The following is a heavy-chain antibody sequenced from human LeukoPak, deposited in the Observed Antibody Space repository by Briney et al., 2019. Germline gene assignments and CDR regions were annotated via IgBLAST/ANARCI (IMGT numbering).Heavy chain of an antibody. V-gene: IGHV1-69*04. Sequence: GASVKVSCKASVYTFTSYDINWVRQAPGQGLEWMGRIIPILGIANYAQKFQGRVTITADKSTSTAYMELSSLRSEDTAVYYCARAVTGKSIYYYYGMDVWGQGTTVTVSS. D-gene: IGHD1-14*01. CDR1: VYTFTSYD. J-gene: IGHJ6*02. CDR2: IIPILGIA. CDR3: ARAVTGKSIYYYYGMDV.